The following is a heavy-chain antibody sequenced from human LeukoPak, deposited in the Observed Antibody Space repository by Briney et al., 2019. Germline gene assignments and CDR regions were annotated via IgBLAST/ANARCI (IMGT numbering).Heavy chain of an antibody. D-gene: IGHD3-22*01. CDR3: ARVLSGSWDWFDP. J-gene: IGHJ5*02. CDR1: GFTFSRYW. CDR2: INPDGSTT. Sequence: GGSLRLSCAASGFTFSRYWIHWVRQAPGKGLEWVSRINPDGSTTTYADSVKGRFTISRDNAKNTVYLQMNGLRAEDTAVYYCARVLSGSWDWFDPWGQGTLVTVSS. V-gene: IGHV3-74*01.